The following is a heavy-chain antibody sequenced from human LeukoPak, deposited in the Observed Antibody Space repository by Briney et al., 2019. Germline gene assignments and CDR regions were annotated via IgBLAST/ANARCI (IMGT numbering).Heavy chain of an antibody. V-gene: IGHV3-23*01. D-gene: IGHD3-22*01. J-gene: IGHJ5*02. Sequence: GVPLRLFCGVCGLIYSHYDVVGVREAPGKGLEWVSLICNCGDITYYAATVTGRFTVSRDNSKNTLCLQMNILRDEDTAVYYCARCVVITSRYFDPWGQGTLVTVSS. CDR3: ARCVVITSRYFDP. CDR1: GLIYSHYD. CDR2: ICNCGDIT.